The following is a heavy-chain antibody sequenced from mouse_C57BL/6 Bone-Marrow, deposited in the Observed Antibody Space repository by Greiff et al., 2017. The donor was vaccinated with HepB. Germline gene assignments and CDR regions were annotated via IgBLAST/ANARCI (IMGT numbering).Heavy chain of an antibody. CDR1: GYTFTDYE. CDR2: IDPETGGT. CDR3: YYGSSYRNFDY. D-gene: IGHD1-1*01. J-gene: IGHJ2*01. V-gene: IGHV1-15*01. Sequence: QVQLQQSGAELVRPGASVTLSCKASGYTFTDYEMHWVKQTPVHGLEWIGAIDPETGGTAYNQKFKGKAILTADKSSSTAYMELRSLTSEDSAVYYCYYGSSYRNFDYWGQGTTRTVSS.